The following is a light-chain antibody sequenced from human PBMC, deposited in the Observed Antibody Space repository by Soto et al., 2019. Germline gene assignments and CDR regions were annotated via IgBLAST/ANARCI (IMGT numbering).Light chain of an antibody. CDR1: QDIRSS. J-gene: IGKJ4*01. V-gene: IGKV3D-15*01. CDR2: GAS. CDR3: QQYNNWPLT. Sequence: EIVMTQSPATLSVSPGERVTLSCRASQDIRSSLAWYQQKPGQAPRLLIYGASIRATGIPARFSGSGSGTDFTLTISSLQSEDFAVYHCQQYNNWPLTFGGGTKVDIK.